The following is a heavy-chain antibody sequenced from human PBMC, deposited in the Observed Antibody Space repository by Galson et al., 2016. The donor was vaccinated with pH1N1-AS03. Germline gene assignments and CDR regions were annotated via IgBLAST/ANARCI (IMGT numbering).Heavy chain of an antibody. CDR3: ARAPPLPQIGDDWFNP. CDR2: IDWDDDK. D-gene: IGHD3-10*01. V-gene: IGHV2-70*01. J-gene: IGHJ5*02. Sequence: LEWLALIDWDDDKYYSTSLKTRLTISKDTSKNQVVLTMTNMDPVDTAIYYCARAPPLPQIGDDWFNPWGQGTLVTVSS.